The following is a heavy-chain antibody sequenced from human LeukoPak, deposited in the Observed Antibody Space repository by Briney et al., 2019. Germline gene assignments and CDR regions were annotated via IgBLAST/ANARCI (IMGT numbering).Heavy chain of an antibody. J-gene: IGHJ4*02. Sequence: GSLRLSCAASGFTFSDSYMTWIRQAPGKGLELLSYISGSASDVNYIDSVRGRFTISRDNAKNSLYLHMNSLTVEDTAVYYCASISDKDYYDSSGYVDYWGQGTLVTVSS. D-gene: IGHD3-22*01. V-gene: IGHV3-11*04. CDR1: GFTFSDSY. CDR2: ISGSASDV. CDR3: ASISDKDYYDSSGYVDY.